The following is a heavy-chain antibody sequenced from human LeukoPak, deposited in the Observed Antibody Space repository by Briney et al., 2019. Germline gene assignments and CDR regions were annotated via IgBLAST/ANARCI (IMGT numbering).Heavy chain of an antibody. V-gene: IGHV1-2*02. CDR2: VNPNGGAT. Sequence: ASVKVSFKASGYTFTGYYMHWVRQAPGQGLEWMGWVNPNGGATNYAQKFQGRVTMTRDTSISTAYMELSGLRSDDTAVYYCARAAVTTLPYFDYWGQGTLVTVSS. D-gene: IGHD4-17*01. CDR3: ARAAVTTLPYFDY. CDR1: GYTFTGYY. J-gene: IGHJ4*02.